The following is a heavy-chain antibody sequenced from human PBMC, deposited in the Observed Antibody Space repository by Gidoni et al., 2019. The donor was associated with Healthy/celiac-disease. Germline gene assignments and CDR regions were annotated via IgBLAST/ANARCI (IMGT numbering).Heavy chain of an antibody. J-gene: IGHJ4*02. Sequence: EVQLVQSGAEVKKPGEYMRNPCKGSGYSFTSYWLSWVRQMPGKALLCMGRIVPSDSYTIFSPSFQGHVTISADKSISTAYLQWSSLKASDTAMYYCARRMYYGSGDYWGQGTLVTVSS. CDR3: ARRMYYGSGDY. D-gene: IGHD3-10*01. CDR1: GYSFTSYW. V-gene: IGHV5-10-1*03. CDR2: IVPSDSYT.